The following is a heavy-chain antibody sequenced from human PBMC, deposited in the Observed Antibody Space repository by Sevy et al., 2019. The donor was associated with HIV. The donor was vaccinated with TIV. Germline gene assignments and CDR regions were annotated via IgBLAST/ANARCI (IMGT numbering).Heavy chain of an antibody. CDR3: ARGKSGYGYGLDY. D-gene: IGHD5-18*01. J-gene: IGHJ4*02. V-gene: IGHV3-66*01. Sequence: GGSLRLSCAASGFPVSSNYMSWVRQAPGKGLEWVSVIYSDGSTYHADSVKGRLTISRYNPKNTLYLQMNSLRVEDTAVYYCARGKSGYGYGLDYWGQGTLVTVSS. CDR2: IYSDGST. CDR1: GFPVSSNY.